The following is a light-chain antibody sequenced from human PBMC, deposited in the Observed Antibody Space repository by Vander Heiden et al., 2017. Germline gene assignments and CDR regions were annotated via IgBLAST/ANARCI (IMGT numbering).Light chain of an antibody. CDR3: QSYDSSLSGV. Sequence: SVLTQPPSVSGAPGQRVTISCTGSSSNIGAGYAVHWYQQLPGTAPILLIYGNSNRPSGVPDRFSGSKSGTSASLAITGLQAEDEAYYYCQSYDSSLSGVFGGGTKLTVL. J-gene: IGLJ2*01. CDR2: GNS. V-gene: IGLV1-40*01. CDR1: SSNIGAGYA.